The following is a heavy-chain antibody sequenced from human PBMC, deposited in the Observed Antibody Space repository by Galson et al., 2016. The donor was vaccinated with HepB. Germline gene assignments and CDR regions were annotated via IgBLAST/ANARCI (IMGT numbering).Heavy chain of an antibody. D-gene: IGHD2-15*01. J-gene: IGHJ5*02. CDR3: AREGYCSGVGCRGRDWFDV. V-gene: IGHV3-7*01. CDR1: GFVFSNFG. CDR2: INLDGIEK. Sequence: SLRLSCAASGFVFSNFGLRWVRQAPGKGLECVANINLDGIEKNYVDSVRGRFTISRDNAKKSVYLQMNSLRVEDTALYYCAREGYCSGVGCRGRDWFDVWGQGTPVTVSS.